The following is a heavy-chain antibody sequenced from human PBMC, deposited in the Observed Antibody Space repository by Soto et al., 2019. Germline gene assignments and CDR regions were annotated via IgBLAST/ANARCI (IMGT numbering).Heavy chain of an antibody. CDR2: ISYTGSYT. V-gene: IGHV3-23*01. CDR1: GFTFGKNA. D-gene: IGHD1-26*01. CDR3: VRGVPTAIHSSDY. Sequence: GGSLRLSCVGSGFTFGKNAMSWVRQAAGKGLECVSAISYTGSYTFYADYLTGRFTISRENSRNTLFLDMSGLRDDAPAVYFCVRGVPTAIHSSDYWGQGTLVTVSS. J-gene: IGHJ4*02.